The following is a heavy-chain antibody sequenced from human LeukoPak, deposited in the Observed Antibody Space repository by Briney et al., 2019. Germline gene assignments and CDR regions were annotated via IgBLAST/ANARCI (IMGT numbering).Heavy chain of an antibody. D-gene: IGHD2-2*02. CDR1: GFTFSSYS. V-gene: IGHV3-30*14. J-gene: IGHJ3*02. Sequence: GRSLRLSCAASGFTFSSYSIHWVRQAPGKGLEWVAVVSYDGSSENYADSVKGRFTISRDNSKNTLYLQMNSLRAEDTAVYYCAREISSAPDTEYAFDIWGQGTMVTVSS. CDR2: VSYDGSSE. CDR3: AREISSAPDTEYAFDI.